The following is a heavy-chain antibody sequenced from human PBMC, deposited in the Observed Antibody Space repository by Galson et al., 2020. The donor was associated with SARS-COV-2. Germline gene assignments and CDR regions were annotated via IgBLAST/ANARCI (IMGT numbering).Heavy chain of an antibody. CDR1: GFSFSTYA. Sequence: GSLRLSCAASGFSFSTYAMHWVRQAPGKGLEWVAVIWSDGSHKSYADSVKGRFIITRDNSKNTLYLQLISLRAEDTAVYYCARDDYGSGGYDNWVDPWGQGTLVTGSS. D-gene: IGHD3-10*01. CDR3: ARDDYGSGGYDNWVDP. V-gene: IGHV3-33*01. CDR2: IWSDGSHK. J-gene: IGHJ5*02.